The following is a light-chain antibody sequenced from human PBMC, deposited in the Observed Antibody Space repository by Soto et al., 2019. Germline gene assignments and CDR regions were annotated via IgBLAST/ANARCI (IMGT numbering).Light chain of an antibody. Sequence: QSVLTQPPSASGTPGQRVTISCSGSSSNIGSNYVYWYQQLPGTAPKLLIYRNNQRPSGVPDRFSGSKSGTSASLAISGLRSEDEADYYCAAWDDSLSANVVFGGVTQLTVL. CDR2: RNN. V-gene: IGLV1-47*01. CDR1: SSNIGSNY. CDR3: AAWDDSLSANVV. J-gene: IGLJ2*01.